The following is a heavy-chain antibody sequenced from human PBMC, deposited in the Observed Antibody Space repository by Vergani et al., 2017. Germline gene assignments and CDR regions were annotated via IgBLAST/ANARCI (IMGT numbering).Heavy chain of an antibody. CDR3: ARENKVGHPGDFEF. Sequence: QVLLQESGPGLVRPSETLSLTCAVSGYYISDGYYWGWIRQPPGKGVEWIGDVFRTGNTYYNPSLKSRVSISLDMPKNQFSLTLDSMTAAGTGIYFCARENKVGHPGDFEFWGQGAAVTVSS. CDR1: GYYISDGYY. D-gene: IGHD3-10*01. CDR2: VFRTGNT. V-gene: IGHV4-38-2*01. J-gene: IGHJ4*02.